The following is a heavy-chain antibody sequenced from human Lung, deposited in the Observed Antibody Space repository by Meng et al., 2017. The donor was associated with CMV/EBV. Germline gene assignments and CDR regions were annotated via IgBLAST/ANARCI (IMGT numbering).Heavy chain of an antibody. D-gene: IGHD3-3*01. CDR3: ARQGITIFGVDYYYYYGMDV. CDR1: GYSFTSYW. Sequence: GESLKISRKGSGYSFTSYWIGWVRQMPGKGLEWMGIIYPGDSDTRYSPSFQGQVTISADKSISTAYLQWSSLKASDTAMYYCARQGITIFGVDYYYYYGMDVWGQGTXVTVGS. V-gene: IGHV5-51*01. J-gene: IGHJ6*01. CDR2: IYPGDSDT.